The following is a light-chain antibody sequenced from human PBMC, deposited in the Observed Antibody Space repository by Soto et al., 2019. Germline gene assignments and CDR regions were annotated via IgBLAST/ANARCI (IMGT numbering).Light chain of an antibody. Sequence: QSALTQPAAVSGSPGQSITVSCTGTRSDVGGYNFVSWYQQHPGKASKLLIFEVTNRPSGVSDRFSGSKSGNTASLTISGLQAEDEADYYCGSSTRSSTYVFGSGTKVTVL. CDR3: GSSTRSSTYV. V-gene: IGLV2-14*01. CDR2: EVT. CDR1: RSDVGGYNF. J-gene: IGLJ1*01.